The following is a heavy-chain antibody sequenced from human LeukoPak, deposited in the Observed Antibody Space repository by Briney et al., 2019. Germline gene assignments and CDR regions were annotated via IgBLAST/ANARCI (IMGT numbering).Heavy chain of an antibody. CDR3: ARNQLGSGWHSSAY. D-gene: IGHD6-19*01. V-gene: IGHV4-59*01. J-gene: IGHJ4*02. CDR2: ISDIGRT. Sequence: SETLSLTCTASGGSINNYYWTWIRQAPREGLEWIGYISDIGRTNYNPSLKSRVTISVDTSKNQFSLKLTSVTAADTAVYYCARNQLGSGWHSSAYWGQGTLVTVSS. CDR1: GGSINNYY.